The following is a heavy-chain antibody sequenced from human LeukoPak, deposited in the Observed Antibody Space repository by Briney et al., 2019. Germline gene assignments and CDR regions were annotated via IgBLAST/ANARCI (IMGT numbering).Heavy chain of an antibody. CDR3: ATDLAVRGLSAGMDV. V-gene: IGHV4-59*01. D-gene: IGHD3-10*01. J-gene: IGHJ6*04. CDR2: IYYSGST. CDR1: GGSISSYY. Sequence: SETLSLTCTVSGGSISSYYWSWIRQPPGKGLEWIGYIYYSGSTNYNPSLKSRVTISVDTSKNQFSLKLSSVTAADTAVYYCATDLAVRGLSAGMDVWGKGTPVTVSS.